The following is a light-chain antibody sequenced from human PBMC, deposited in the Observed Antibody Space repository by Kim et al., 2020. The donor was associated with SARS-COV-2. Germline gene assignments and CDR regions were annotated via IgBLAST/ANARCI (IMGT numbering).Light chain of an antibody. J-gene: IGLJ2*01. CDR3: QAWDSSTSV. CDR2: QDN. CDR1: ELGNKY. Sequence: SYELTQPPSVSVSPGQTASIPCSGDELGNKYACWYQQKPGQSPVLVIYQDNMRPSGIPERFSGSNSGNTATLTISGTQAMDEADYYCQAWDSSTSVFGGG. V-gene: IGLV3-1*01.